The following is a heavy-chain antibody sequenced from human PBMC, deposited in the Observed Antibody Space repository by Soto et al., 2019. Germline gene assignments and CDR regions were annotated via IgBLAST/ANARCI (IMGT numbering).Heavy chain of an antibody. CDR1: GGSISSYY. CDR2: IYYSGST. CDR3: AREGRSSMDPFDY. J-gene: IGHJ4*02. D-gene: IGHD6-6*01. V-gene: IGHV4-59*01. Sequence: PSETLSLTCTVSGGSISSYYWSWIRQPPGKGLEWIGYIYYSGSTNYNPSLKSRVTISVDTSKNQFSLKLSSVTAAGTAVYYCAREGRSSMDPFDYWGQGTLVTVSS.